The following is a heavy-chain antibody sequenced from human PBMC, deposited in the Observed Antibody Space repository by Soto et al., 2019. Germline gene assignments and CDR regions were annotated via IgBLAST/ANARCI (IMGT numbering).Heavy chain of an antibody. D-gene: IGHD2-15*01. CDR2: ISGSGGST. J-gene: IGHJ4*02. CDR1: GFTFSSYA. CDR3: AKDLVGSNADYYDY. V-gene: IGHV3-23*01. Sequence: GGSLRLSCAASGFTFSSYAMSWVRQAPGKGMEWVAAISGSGGSTYYADSVKGRFTISREISKNTLYLQMNSLRAEDAAVYYCAKDLVGSNADYYDYWGQGTLVTVSS.